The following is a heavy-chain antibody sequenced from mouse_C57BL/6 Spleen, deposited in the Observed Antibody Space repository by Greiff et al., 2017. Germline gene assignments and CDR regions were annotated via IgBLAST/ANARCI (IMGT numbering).Heavy chain of an antibody. CDR2: ISYSGST. Sequence: EVKLQESGPGMVKPSQSLSLTCTVTGYSITSGYDWHWIRHFPGNKLDWMGYISYSGSTNYNPSLTSRISITHDTSKNHFFLKLNSVTTEDTATYYCARNYGSSGGFAYWGQGTLVTVSA. CDR1: GYSITSGYD. J-gene: IGHJ3*01. D-gene: IGHD1-1*01. CDR3: ARNYGSSGGFAY. V-gene: IGHV3-1*01.